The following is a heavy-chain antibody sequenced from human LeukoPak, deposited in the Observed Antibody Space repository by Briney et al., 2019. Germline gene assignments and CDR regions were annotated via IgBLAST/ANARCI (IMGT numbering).Heavy chain of an antibody. CDR1: GGSFSGYY. V-gene: IGHV4-34*01. J-gene: IGHJ4*02. CDR2: INHSGST. CDR3: ARSFPATQYYYDSSGYPDY. Sequence: SETLSLTCAVYGGSFSGYYWSWIRQPPGKGLEWIGEINHSGSTNYNPSLKGRVTISVDTSKNQFSLKLSSVTAADTAVYYCARSFPATQYYYDSSGYPDYWGQGTLVTVSS. D-gene: IGHD3-22*01.